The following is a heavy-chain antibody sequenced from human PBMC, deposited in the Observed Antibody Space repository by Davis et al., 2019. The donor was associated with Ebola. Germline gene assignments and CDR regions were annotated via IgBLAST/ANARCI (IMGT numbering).Heavy chain of an antibody. CDR3: TRGVVGVIPSDH. D-gene: IGHD3-10*01. V-gene: IGHV3-53*01. J-gene: IGHJ4*02. CDR2: IYGGTNV. CDR1: GFSVSTSY. Sequence: PGGSLRLSCVASGFSVSTSYMAWVRQAPGKGLEWVSLIYGGTNVFYADSVRGRFTISRDNSKNTLYLQMNTLRAEDTAVYHCTRGVVGVIPSDHWGQGTLVTLSS.